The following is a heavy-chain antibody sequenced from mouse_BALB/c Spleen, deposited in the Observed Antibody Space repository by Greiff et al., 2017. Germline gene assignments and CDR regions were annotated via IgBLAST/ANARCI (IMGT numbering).Heavy chain of an antibody. D-gene: IGHD2-3*01. J-gene: IGHJ2*01. CDR2: INPSTGYT. Sequence: QVQLQQSGAELSKPGASVKMSCKASGYTFTSYWMHWVKQRPGQGLEWIGYINPSTGYTEYNQKFKDKATLTADKSSSTAYMQLSSLTSEDSAVYYCAIIYEHYFDYWGQGTTLTVSS. V-gene: IGHV1-7*01. CDR1: GYTFTSYW. CDR3: AIIYEHYFDY.